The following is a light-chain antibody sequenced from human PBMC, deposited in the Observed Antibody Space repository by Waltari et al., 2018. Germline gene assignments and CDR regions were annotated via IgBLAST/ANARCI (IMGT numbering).Light chain of an antibody. J-gene: IGKJ4*01. CDR1: QGISSW. Sequence: IQMTMSPSSASASLGDSVPITCRASQGISSWLAWYQQKPGKAPKLLIYATSSLQSGVPSRFSGSGSGTDFTLTISSLQPEDFATYYCLQAQRFPLTFGGGTTVEIK. V-gene: IGKV1D-12*01. CDR3: LQAQRFPLT. CDR2: ATS.